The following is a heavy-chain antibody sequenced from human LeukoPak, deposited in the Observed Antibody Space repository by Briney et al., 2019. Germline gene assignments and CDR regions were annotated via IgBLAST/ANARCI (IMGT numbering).Heavy chain of an antibody. CDR1: GDSISRYY. Sequence: SETLSLTCTVSGDSISRYYWSWIRQPAVKGLEWIGRIYNGGIITYNPSLKSRVTMSIDTSNNQFSLRLRFVTAADTAVYYCARDSGTTGEVKFDPWGQGTLVTVSS. CDR3: ARDSGTTGEVKFDP. D-gene: IGHD3-10*01. CDR2: IYNGGII. J-gene: IGHJ5*02. V-gene: IGHV4-4*07.